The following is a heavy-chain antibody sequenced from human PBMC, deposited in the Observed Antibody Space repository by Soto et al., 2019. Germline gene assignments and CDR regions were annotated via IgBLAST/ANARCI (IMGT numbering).Heavy chain of an antibody. CDR3: ATLNSFGSDY. J-gene: IGHJ4*02. V-gene: IGHV3-74*03. CDR2: IDSDGSGA. D-gene: IGHD5-18*01. CDR1: GFTSSNFW. Sequence: LRLCCAASGFTSSNFWMHWVRQAPGKGLVWVSRIDSDGSGAMYADSVKGRLTISRDNAKSTLFLQMNSLRAEDTAVYYCATLNSFGSDYWGRGXLVTVYS.